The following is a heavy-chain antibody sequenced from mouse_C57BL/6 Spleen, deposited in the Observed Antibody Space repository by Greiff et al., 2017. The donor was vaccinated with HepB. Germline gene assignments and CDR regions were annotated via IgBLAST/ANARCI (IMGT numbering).Heavy chain of an antibody. Sequence: QVQLQQSGPELVKPGASVKISCKASGYSFTSYYIHWVKQRPGQGLEWIGWIYPGSGNTKYNEKFKGKATLTADTSSSTAYMQLSSRTSEDSAVYYCERSRNNDYAMDYWGQGTSVTVSS. J-gene: IGHJ4*01. CDR2: IYPGSGNT. CDR1: GYSFTSYY. CDR3: ERSRNNDYAMDY. V-gene: IGHV1-66*01. D-gene: IGHD2-4*01.